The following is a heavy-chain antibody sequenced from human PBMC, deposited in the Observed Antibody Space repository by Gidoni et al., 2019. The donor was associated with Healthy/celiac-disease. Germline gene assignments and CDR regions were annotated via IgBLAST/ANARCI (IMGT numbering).Heavy chain of an antibody. V-gene: IGHV1-46*01. CDR1: GYTFTSYY. J-gene: IGHJ6*02. D-gene: IGHD6-25*01. CDR3: ARGWGPSGGTFYYFYYGMDV. CDR2: INPTGSST. Sequence: QVQLVQSGAEVKKPGASVKLSCKASGYTFTSYYMHWVRQAPGQGLEWMGIINPTGSSTTYAQKFQGRVTLTRDTSPSTVYMELSSLRSEDTAVYYCARGWGPSGGTFYYFYYGMDVWGQGTTVTVSS.